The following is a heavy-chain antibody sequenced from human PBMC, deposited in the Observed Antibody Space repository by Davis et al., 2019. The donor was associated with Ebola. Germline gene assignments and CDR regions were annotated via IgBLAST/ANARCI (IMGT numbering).Heavy chain of an antibody. J-gene: IGHJ4*02. V-gene: IGHV3-30*04. D-gene: IGHD3-10*01. CDR1: GFTFSRYA. CDR2: ISYDGSNK. CDR3: ARDSVWFGELSLRYFDY. Sequence: PGGSLRLSCAASGFTFSRYAMHWVRQAPGKGLEWVAVISYDGSNKYYADSVKGRFTISRDNSKNTLYLQMNSLRAEDTAVYYCARDSVWFGELSLRYFDYWGQGTLVTVSS.